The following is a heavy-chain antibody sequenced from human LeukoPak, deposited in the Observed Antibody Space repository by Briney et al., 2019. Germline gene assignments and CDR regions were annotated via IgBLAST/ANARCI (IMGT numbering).Heavy chain of an antibody. V-gene: IGHV1-2*02. CDR3: ARDAPSGYQLLLYNWFGP. CDR1: GFTVTGYY. Sequence: GASVKVSCKTSGFTVTGYYMHWVRQAPGQGLEWMGWMNPDSGATTYAQKFQGRVTMTRDTSINTAYMELSSLRSDDTAVYYCARDAPSGYQLLLYNWFGPWGQGTLVTVSS. CDR2: MNPDSGAT. D-gene: IGHD2-2*01. J-gene: IGHJ5*02.